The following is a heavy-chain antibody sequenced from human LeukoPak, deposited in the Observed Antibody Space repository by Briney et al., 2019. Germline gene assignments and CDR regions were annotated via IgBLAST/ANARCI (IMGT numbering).Heavy chain of an antibody. V-gene: IGHV3-33*01. Sequence: GGSLRLSCAASGFTFSSYGMHWVRQAPGKGLEWVAVIWYDGSNKNFGDSEKGRFTVSRDNSKNTLYLQMNSLRAEDTAVYYCARGRGSYSADYWGQGTLVTVSS. CDR2: IWYDGSNK. CDR3: ARGRGSYSADY. CDR1: GFTFSSYG. D-gene: IGHD1-26*01. J-gene: IGHJ4*02.